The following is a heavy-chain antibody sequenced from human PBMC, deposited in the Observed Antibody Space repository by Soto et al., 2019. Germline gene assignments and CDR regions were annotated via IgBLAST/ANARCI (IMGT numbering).Heavy chain of an antibody. J-gene: IGHJ5*02. V-gene: IGHV4-4*07. CDR2: IYATGTT. CDR3: VRDGTKTLRDWFDP. Sequence: SETLSLTCTVSGASISGFYWSWIRKSAGKGLEWIGRIYATGTTDYNPSLKSRVMMSVDTSKKQFSLKLRSVTAADTAVYYCVRDGTKTLRDWFDPWGQG. CDR1: GASISGFY. D-gene: IGHD1-1*01.